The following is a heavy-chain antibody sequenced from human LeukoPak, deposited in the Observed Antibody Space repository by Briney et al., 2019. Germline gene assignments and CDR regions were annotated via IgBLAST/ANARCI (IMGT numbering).Heavy chain of an antibody. D-gene: IGHD6-13*01. CDR2: IYYSDGT. CDR1: GGSISSSSYY. CDR3: ARQYSTNWYDDRGWFDP. V-gene: IGHV4-39*01. J-gene: IGHJ5*02. Sequence: SETLSLTCTVSGGSISSSSYYWGWIRQPPGKGLEWIGGIYYSDGTYYNPSLKSRVTISVDTSKNQFSLKLSSVTAADTAFYYCARQYSTNWYDDRGWFDPWGQGTLVTVSS.